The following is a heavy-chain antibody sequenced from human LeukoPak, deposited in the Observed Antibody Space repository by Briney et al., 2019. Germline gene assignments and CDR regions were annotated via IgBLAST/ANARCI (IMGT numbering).Heavy chain of an antibody. Sequence: ASVKVSCKASGYAFTSYDINWVRQATGQGLEWMGWMNPNSGNTGYAQKFQGRVTMTRNTSISTAYMELSSLRSEDTAVYYCARAKKWRGYYFDYWGQGTLVTVSS. V-gene: IGHV1-8*01. CDR3: ARAKKWRGYYFDY. CDR2: MNPNSGNT. CDR1: GYAFTSYD. J-gene: IGHJ4*02. D-gene: IGHD5-12*01.